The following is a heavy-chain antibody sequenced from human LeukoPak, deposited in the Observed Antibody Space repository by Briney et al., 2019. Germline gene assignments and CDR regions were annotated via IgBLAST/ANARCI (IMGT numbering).Heavy chain of an antibody. Sequence: PGGSLRLSCAASGFTFSSYWMHWVRQAPGKGLVWVSRINSDGSSTSYADSVKGRFTISRDNAKNTLYLQMNSLRAEDTAVYYCAKVYSSGWYVGWFDPWGQGTLVTVSS. D-gene: IGHD6-19*01. J-gene: IGHJ5*02. CDR3: AKVYSSGWYVGWFDP. V-gene: IGHV3-74*01. CDR2: INSDGSST. CDR1: GFTFSSYW.